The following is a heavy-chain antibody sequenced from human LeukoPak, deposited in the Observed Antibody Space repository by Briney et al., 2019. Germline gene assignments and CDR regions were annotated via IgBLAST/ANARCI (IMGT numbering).Heavy chain of an antibody. J-gene: IGHJ4*02. CDR1: GFTFSSYW. CDR2: IKQDGSEK. CDR3: ARDRYCSSTSCYTKHSSSPGHSDY. Sequence: GGSLRLSCAASGFTFSSYWMSWVRQAPGKGLEWVANIKQDGSEKYYVDSVKGRFTISRDNAKNSLYLQMNSLRAEDTAVYYCARDRYCSSTSCYTKHSSSPGHSDYWGQGTLVTVSS. V-gene: IGHV3-7*01. D-gene: IGHD2-2*02.